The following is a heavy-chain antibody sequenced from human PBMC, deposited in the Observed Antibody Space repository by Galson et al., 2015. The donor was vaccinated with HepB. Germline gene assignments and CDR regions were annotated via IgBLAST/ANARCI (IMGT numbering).Heavy chain of an antibody. CDR2: ISTGGTII. D-gene: IGHD2-21*01. Sequence: SLRLSCAASGFTFSDFYMTWIRQAPGKGLEWVSYISTGGTIIYSADSVKGRFTISRDNAKNSLLLQMNSLRADDTAVYYCARVSYCGGDCYPMPIDYWGQGTVATVSS. CDR3: ARVSYCGGDCYPMPIDY. CDR1: GFTFSDFY. V-gene: IGHV3-11*01. J-gene: IGHJ4*02.